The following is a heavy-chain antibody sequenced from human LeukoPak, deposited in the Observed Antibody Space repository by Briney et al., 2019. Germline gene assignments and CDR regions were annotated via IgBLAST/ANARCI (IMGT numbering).Heavy chain of an antibody. V-gene: IGHV3-23*01. CDR2: VSGRDGSS. J-gene: IGHJ4*02. CDR3: AKGGLGGYNAVFDH. CDR1: GFTFVGNA. Sequence: PGGSLRLSCASSGFTFVGNAMSWVRQAPGKGLEGVSGVSGRDGSSHYADSVKGRFTISVDNSKNTLHLQMNSLRAEDTAVYYCAKGGLGGYNAVFDHWGQGTLVTVSS. D-gene: IGHD5-24*01.